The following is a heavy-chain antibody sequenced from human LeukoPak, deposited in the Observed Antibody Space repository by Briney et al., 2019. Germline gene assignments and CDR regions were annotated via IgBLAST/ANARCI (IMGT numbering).Heavy chain of an antibody. V-gene: IGHV4-59*01. CDR2: IYYSGST. J-gene: IGHJ6*02. CDR3: ARGGYYDFWSGYPRDYYYGMDV. CDR1: GGSISSYY. D-gene: IGHD3-3*01. Sequence: PSETLSLTCTVSGGSISSYYWSWIRQPPGKGLEWIGYIYYSGSTNYNPSLKSRVTISVDTSKNQFSLKLSPVTAADTAVYYCARGGYYDFWSGYPRDYYYGMDVWGQGTTVTVSS.